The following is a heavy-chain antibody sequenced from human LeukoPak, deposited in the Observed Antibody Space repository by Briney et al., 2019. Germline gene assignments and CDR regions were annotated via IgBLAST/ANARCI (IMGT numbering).Heavy chain of an antibody. CDR2: ISGSGDET. CDR1: GFTFRNYA. V-gene: IGHV3-23*01. D-gene: IGHD2-15*01. CDR3: AKVRPRYCSGGSCYPPSYYGMDV. Sequence: GGSPRLSCAASGFTFRNYAMSWVRQAPGKGLEWVSAISGSGDETNYADSVKGRLTISRDNSKNTLFLQMNSLRAEDTAVYYCAKVRPRYCSGGSCYPPSYYGMDVWGQGTTVTVSS. J-gene: IGHJ6*01.